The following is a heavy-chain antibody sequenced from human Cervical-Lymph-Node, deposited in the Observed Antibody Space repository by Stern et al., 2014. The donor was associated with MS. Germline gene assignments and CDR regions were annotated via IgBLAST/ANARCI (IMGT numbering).Heavy chain of an antibody. V-gene: IGHV3-48*02. CDR1: GFNLRDYS. CDR3: VRTWRENTFDS. Sequence: EVHLVESGGDLGQPGGSLRLSCAASGFNLRDYSMSWVRQAPGKGLEWVSFVSNTGTAIYYADSGKGRFTIARDMASNSLYLQMDSLRDEDTAVYYCVRTWRENTFDSWGQGILVTVSS. J-gene: IGHJ4*02. D-gene: IGHD5-24*01. CDR2: VSNTGTAI.